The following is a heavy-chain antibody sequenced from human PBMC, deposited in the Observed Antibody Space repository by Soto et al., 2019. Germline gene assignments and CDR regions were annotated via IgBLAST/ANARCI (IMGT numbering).Heavy chain of an antibody. V-gene: IGHV3-74*01. CDR1: GFTFSSYW. Sequence: GGSLRLSCAASGFTFSSYWMHWIRQAPGKGLVWVSRINSDGSSTSYADSVKGRFTISRDNAKNTLYLQMNSLRAEDTAVYYCARDIAAAGTTFDYWGQGTLVTSPQ. CDR2: INSDGSST. CDR3: ARDIAAAGTTFDY. J-gene: IGHJ4*02. D-gene: IGHD6-13*01.